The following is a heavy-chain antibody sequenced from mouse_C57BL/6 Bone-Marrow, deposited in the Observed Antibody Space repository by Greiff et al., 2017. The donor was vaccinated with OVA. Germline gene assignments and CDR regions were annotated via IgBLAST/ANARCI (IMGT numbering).Heavy chain of an antibody. J-gene: IGHJ1*03. Sequence: VQLQQSGAELVKPGASVKLSCKASGYTLTSYGIRWVKQRPGKGLEWIGEIYPRSGNTYYNEKFKGKATLTADKSSSTAYMELRSLTSEDSAVYYCALAQYFDVWGRGTTVTVTS. CDR2: IYPRSGNT. CDR3: ALAQYFDV. V-gene: IGHV1-81*01. CDR1: GYTLTSYG. D-gene: IGHD6-1*01.